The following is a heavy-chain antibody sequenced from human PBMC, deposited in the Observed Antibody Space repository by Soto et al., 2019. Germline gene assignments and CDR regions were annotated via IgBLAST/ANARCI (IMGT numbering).Heavy chain of an antibody. CDR2: IIPNSGVT. Sequence: ASVKVSCKASGGTFSSYAISWVRQAPGQGLEWMGWIIPNSGVTNYAQKLQGWVTMTRDTSVSTAYMELSRLRSDDTAVYYCARDSTGGYYYYYGMDVWGQGTTVTVSS. J-gene: IGHJ6*02. CDR3: ARDSTGGYYYYYGMDV. CDR1: GGTFSSYA. V-gene: IGHV1-2*04. D-gene: IGHD2-2*01.